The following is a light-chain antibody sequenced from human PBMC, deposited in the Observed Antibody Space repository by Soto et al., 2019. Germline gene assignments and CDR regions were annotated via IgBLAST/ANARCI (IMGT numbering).Light chain of an antibody. CDR2: AAS. V-gene: IGKV1-27*01. J-gene: IGKJ1*01. CDR1: QGISNY. CDR3: QKYNSAQWT. Sequence: DIQMTQSPSSLSASVGDRVTITCRASQGISNYLAWYQQKPWQVPKLLIYAASTLQSGVPSRFSGSRSGTDFTLTISSLQPEDVATYYCQKYNSAQWTFGQGTKVEIK.